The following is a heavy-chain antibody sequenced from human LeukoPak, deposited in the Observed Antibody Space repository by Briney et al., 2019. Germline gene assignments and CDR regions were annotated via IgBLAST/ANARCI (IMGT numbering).Heavy chain of an antibody. J-gene: IGHJ6*02. V-gene: IGHV1-8*01. CDR2: MNPNSGST. CDR3: ARPPSSGGYYYYYGMDV. Sequence: ASVKVSCKASGYTFTSYDINWVRQATGQGLEWMGWMNPNSGSTGYAQKFQGRATMTRNTSISTAYMELSSLRSEDTAVYYCARPPSSGGYYYYYGMDVWGQGTTVTVSS. CDR1: GYTFTSYD. D-gene: IGHD6-25*01.